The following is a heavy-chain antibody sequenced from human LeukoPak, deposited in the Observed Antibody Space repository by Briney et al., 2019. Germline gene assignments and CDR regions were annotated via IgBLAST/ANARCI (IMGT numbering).Heavy chain of an antibody. V-gene: IGHV3-74*01. Sequence: GGSLRLSCAASEFPFNTYVMPWVRQVPGKGLVWVSRISHDGTITSYADSVKGRFTISRDNAKNTLYLQMDSLRAEDTAIYYCARDRDFILFDYWGQGALVTVSS. J-gene: IGHJ4*02. CDR1: EFPFNTYV. D-gene: IGHD2-21*01. CDR3: ARDRDFILFDY. CDR2: ISHDGTIT.